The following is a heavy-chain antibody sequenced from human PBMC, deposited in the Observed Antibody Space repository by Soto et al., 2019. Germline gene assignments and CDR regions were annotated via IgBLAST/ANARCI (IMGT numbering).Heavy chain of an antibody. V-gene: IGHV1-3*01. CDR2: INGGNGNT. J-gene: IGHJ4*02. CDR3: ARTPVGTTKLDY. D-gene: IGHD1-26*01. Sequence: QVQLVQSGAEVKKPGASVKISCKGSGYTFTSYAIHWVRQAPGQCLEWMGWINGGNGNTKSSQNFQGRVTITRDTSASTAYMELSSLTSEDTAVYYCARTPVGTTKLDYWGQGTLVTVSS. CDR1: GYTFTSYA.